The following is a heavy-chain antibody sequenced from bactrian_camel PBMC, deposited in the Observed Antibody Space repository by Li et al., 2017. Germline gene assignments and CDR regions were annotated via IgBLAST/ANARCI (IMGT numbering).Heavy chain of an antibody. CDR2: FYGGGDST. CDR1: GHGYSWYC. V-gene: IGHV3S1*01. CDR3: AARSCARPANDFADIRY. J-gene: IGHJ4*01. D-gene: IGHD1*01. Sequence: HVQLVESGGGSVQAGGSLRLSCADSGHGYSWYCMAWFRQAAGKEREGVAAFYGGGDSTYYADSVKGRFTISRDDAKTTLYLQMNSLMPEDTAMYYCAARSCARPANDFADIRYWGQGTQVTVS.